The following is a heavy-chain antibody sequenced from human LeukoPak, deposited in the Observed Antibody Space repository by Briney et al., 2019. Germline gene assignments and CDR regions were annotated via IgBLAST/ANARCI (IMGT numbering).Heavy chain of an antibody. CDR3: AKAEGASGTCLWERLLVIPCFNY. V-gene: IGHV3-23*01. CDR2: TSGSGGGT. Sequence: GGPLRLSCAASGFTFSSYIMIWVREAPGKGLEWVSTTSGSGGGTYYADSVRGRFTISRDNSKNTLYLQMNRLRDEDTAVYNCAKAEGASGTCLWERLLVIPCFNYWGQGALVTVSS. D-gene: IGHD6-13*01. J-gene: IGHJ4*02. CDR1: GFTFSSYI.